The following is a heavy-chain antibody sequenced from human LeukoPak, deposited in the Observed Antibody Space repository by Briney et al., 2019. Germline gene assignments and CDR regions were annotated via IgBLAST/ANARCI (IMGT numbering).Heavy chain of an antibody. Sequence: GRSLRLSCAASGFTLSSYAMHRVRQAPGKGLEWVAVISYGGSNKYYADSVKGRFTISRDNSKNTLYLQMNSLRAEDTAVYYCARDPHIVVVTATSLGYFDLWGRGTLVTVSS. V-gene: IGHV3-30-3*01. D-gene: IGHD2-21*02. J-gene: IGHJ2*01. CDR1: GFTLSSYA. CDR3: ARDPHIVVVTATSLGYFDL. CDR2: ISYGGSNK.